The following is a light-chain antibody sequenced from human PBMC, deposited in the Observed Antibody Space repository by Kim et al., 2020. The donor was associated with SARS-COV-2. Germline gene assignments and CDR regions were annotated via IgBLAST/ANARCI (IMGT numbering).Light chain of an antibody. J-gene: IGLJ1*01. CDR2: QDS. CDR1: KLGDKY. Sequence: GAVSPGQTASITCSGDKLGDKYACWYQQKPGQSPVLVIYQDSKRPSGIPARFSGSNSGNTATLTISGTQAMDEADYYCQAWDSSTEVFGTGTKFTVL. CDR3: QAWDSSTEV. V-gene: IGLV3-1*01.